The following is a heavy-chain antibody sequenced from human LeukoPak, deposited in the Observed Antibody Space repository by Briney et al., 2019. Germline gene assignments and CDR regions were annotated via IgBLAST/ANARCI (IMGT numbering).Heavy chain of an antibody. CDR3: ARANFDWLSYFDY. D-gene: IGHD3-9*01. J-gene: IGHJ4*02. V-gene: IGHV5-51*01. Sequence: GESLKISCKGSGYSFTSYWIGWVRQMPGKGLEWMGIIYPGDSDTRYSPSFLGQVTISADKSISTAYLQWSSLKASDTAMYYCARANFDWLSYFDYWGQGTLVTVSS. CDR2: IYPGDSDT. CDR1: GYSFTSYW.